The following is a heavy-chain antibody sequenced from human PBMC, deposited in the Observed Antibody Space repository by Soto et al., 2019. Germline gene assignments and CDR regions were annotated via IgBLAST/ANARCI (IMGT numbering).Heavy chain of an antibody. CDR2: ISYDGSNK. V-gene: IGHV3-30-3*01. CDR1: GFTFSSYA. Sequence: QVQLVESGGGVVQPGRSLRLSCAASGFTFSSYAMHWVRQAPGKGLEWVAVISYDGSNKYYADSVKGRFTISRSNSKNTMYLQMNSLRAEDTAVYYCARELEVAVAGAWGQGTLVTVSS. J-gene: IGHJ5*02. CDR3: ARELEVAVAGA. D-gene: IGHD6-19*01.